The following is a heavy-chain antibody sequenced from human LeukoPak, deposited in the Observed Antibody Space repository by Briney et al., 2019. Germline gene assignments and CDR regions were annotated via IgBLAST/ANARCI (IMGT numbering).Heavy chain of an antibody. J-gene: IGHJ4*02. CDR3: ARQPISGSYWGYFDY. V-gene: IGHV4-59*08. Sequence: SETLSLTCTVSGGSISSYYWSWIRQPPGKGLEWMGYIYYSGSTKYNPSLKSRVTISVDTSKNQFSLKLSSVTAADTAVYYCARQPISGSYWGYFDYWGQGTLVTVSS. D-gene: IGHD1-26*01. CDR1: GGSISSYY. CDR2: IYYSGST.